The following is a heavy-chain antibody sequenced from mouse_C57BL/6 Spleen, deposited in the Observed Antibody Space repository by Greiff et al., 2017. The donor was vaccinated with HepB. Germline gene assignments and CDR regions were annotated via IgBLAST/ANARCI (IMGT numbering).Heavy chain of an antibody. CDR1: GFSLTSYG. CDR3: ASELTGKGPFAY. D-gene: IGHD4-1*01. Sequence: VKLVESGPGLVAPSQSLSITCTVSGFSLTSYGVDWVRQSPGKGLEWLGVIWGVGSTNYNSALKSRLSISKDKSKSQVFLKMNSLQTDDTAMYYCASELTGKGPFAYWGQGTLVTVSA. J-gene: IGHJ3*01. V-gene: IGHV2-6*01. CDR2: IWGVGST.